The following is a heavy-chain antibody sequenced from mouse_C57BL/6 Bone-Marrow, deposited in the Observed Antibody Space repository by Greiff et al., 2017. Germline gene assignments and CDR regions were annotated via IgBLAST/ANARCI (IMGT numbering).Heavy chain of an antibody. CDR3: ARWDYGSSSWFAY. Sequence: QVQLQQSGPELVKPGASVKISCKASGYAFSSYWMNWVKQRPGKGLEWIGRIYPGDGDTNYNGKFKGKATLTADKSSSTAYMQLSSLTSEDSAVYFCARWDYGSSSWFAYWGQGTLVTVSA. D-gene: IGHD1-1*01. CDR2: IYPGDGDT. V-gene: IGHV1-82*01. CDR1: GYAFSSYW. J-gene: IGHJ3*01.